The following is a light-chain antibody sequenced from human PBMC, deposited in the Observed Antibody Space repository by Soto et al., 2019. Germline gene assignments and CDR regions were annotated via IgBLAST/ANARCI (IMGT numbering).Light chain of an antibody. Sequence: DIQMTQSPSSLSASVGDRVTITCRASQSISSYLNWYQQKPGKAPKLLIYAASSLQSGVPSRFSGSGSGTDFTLTVSRLQPEDFATYFCQQIYSIKWKCCQGTKVDI. J-gene: IGKJ1*01. CDR1: QSISSY. V-gene: IGKV1-39*01. CDR2: AAS. CDR3: QQIYSIKWK.